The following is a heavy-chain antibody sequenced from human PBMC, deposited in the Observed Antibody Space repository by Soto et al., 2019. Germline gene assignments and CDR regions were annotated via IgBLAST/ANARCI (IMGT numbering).Heavy chain of an antibody. CDR1: GFTLSGYA. CDR2: VSGSGGST. J-gene: IGHJ6*03. D-gene: IGHD2-15*01. CDR3: AKGQYTSGGSCYSYYYYMDV. Sequence: GGSLRLSCAGSGFTLSGYAMSWVRQTAGKGLEWVSTVSGSGGSTYYVDSVKGRFTISRDNSLNTLYLQMNSLRAEDTAVYHCAKGQYTSGGSCYSYYYYMDVWGKGTTVTVSS. V-gene: IGHV3-23*01.